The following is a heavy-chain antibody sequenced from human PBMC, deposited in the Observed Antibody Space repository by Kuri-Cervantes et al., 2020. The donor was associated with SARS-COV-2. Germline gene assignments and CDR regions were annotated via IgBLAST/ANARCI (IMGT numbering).Heavy chain of an antibody. Sequence: ASVKVSCKASGYTFTGYGISWVRQAPGQGLEWMGWISAYNGNTNYAQKLQGRVTMTTDTSTSTAYMELRSLRSDDTAVYYCARDQLSSTIFGVVITYFDYWGQGTLVTVSS. CDR2: ISAYNGNT. D-gene: IGHD3-3*01. CDR1: GYTFTGYG. V-gene: IGHV1-18*01. J-gene: IGHJ4*02. CDR3: ARDQLSSTIFGVVITYFDY.